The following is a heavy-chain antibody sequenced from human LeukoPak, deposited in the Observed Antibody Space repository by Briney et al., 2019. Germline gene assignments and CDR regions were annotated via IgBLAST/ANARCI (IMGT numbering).Heavy chain of an antibody. CDR2: INPNSGGT. J-gene: IGHJ4*02. CDR3: ARHNNGSPGAYHFDY. D-gene: IGHD1-26*01. CDR1: GYTFTGYY. V-gene: IGHV1-2*06. Sequence: ASVKVSCKASGYTFTGYYMHWVRQAPGQGLEWMGRINPNSGGTNYAQKFQGRVTMTRDTSISTAYMELSRLRSDDTAVYYCARHNNGSPGAYHFDYWGQGTLVTVSS.